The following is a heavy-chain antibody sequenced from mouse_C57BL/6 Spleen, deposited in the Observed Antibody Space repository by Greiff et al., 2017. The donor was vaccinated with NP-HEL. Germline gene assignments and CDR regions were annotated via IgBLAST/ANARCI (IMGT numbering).Heavy chain of an antibody. V-gene: IGHV3-5*01. D-gene: IGHD1-1*01. CDR1: GISITTGNYR. Sequence: EVKLQESGPGLVKPSQTVFLTCTVTGISITTGNYRWSWIRQFPGNKLEWIGYIYYSGTITYNPSLTSRTTITRDTPKNQFFLEMNSLTAEDTATYYCAREGYYGSSYEWYFDVWGTGTTVTVSS. CDR3: AREGYYGSSYEWYFDV. J-gene: IGHJ1*03. CDR2: IYYSGTI.